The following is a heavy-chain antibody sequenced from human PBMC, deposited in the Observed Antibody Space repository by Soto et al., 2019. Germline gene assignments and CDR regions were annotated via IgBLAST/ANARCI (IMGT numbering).Heavy chain of an antibody. CDR2: TSYDGSNK. Sequence: QVQLVESGGGVVQPGTSLRLSCVGSGFTFRSYVIHWVRQAQGKGQEWVALTSYDGSNKDYGDSVKFGFTISKDNSRNTVDLQMYSLRLEDMALYYCGRGRTTGGLDVGDQGTLVSVS. D-gene: IGHD3-16*01. CDR1: GFTFRSYV. V-gene: IGHV3-30*19. CDR3: GRGRTTGGLDV. J-gene: IGHJ1*01.